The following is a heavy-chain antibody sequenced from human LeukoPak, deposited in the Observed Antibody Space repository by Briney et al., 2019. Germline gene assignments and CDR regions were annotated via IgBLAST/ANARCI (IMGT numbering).Heavy chain of an antibody. V-gene: IGHV4-59*01. CDR1: GGSISSYY. CDR3: ARGGYYDSSGHAFDI. J-gene: IGHJ3*02. Sequence: SETLSLTCTVSGGSISSYYWSWIRQPPGKGLEWIGYIYYSGSTNYNPSLKSRVTISVDTSKNQFSLKLSSVTAADTAVYYCARGGYYDSSGHAFDIWGQGTMVTVSS. D-gene: IGHD3-22*01. CDR2: IYYSGST.